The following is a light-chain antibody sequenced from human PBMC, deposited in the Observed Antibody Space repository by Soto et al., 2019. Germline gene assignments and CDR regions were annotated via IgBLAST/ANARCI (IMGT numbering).Light chain of an antibody. J-gene: IGKJ1*01. CDR1: QSVSSY. Sequence: EILLTQSPATLSLSPGEIATLSCGASQSVSSYLAWYQQKPGQAPRLLIYDASNRATGIPARFSGSGSGTDFTLTISSLEPEDFAVYYCQQRSNWPPTFGQGTKVDIK. CDR3: QQRSNWPPT. CDR2: DAS. V-gene: IGKV3-11*01.